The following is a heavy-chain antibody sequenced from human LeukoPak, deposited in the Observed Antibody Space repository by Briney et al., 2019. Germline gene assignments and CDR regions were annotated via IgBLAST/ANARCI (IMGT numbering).Heavy chain of an antibody. Sequence: GASVKVSCKASGGTFSSYAISWVRQAPGQGLEWMGGIIPIFGTANYAQKFQGRVTITTDESTSTAYMELSSLRSEDTAVYYCARALTLVGAQTFGYWGQGTLVTVSS. CDR1: GGTFSSYA. J-gene: IGHJ4*02. D-gene: IGHD1-26*01. CDR2: IIPIFGTA. V-gene: IGHV1-69*05. CDR3: ARALTLVGAQTFGY.